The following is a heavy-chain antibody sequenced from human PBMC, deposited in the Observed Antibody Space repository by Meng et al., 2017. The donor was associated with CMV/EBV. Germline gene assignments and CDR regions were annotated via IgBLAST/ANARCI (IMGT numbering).Heavy chain of an antibody. Sequence: GGSLRPSCAASGFTFSTYWMTWVRQAPGKGLEWVANINRDGSDKYYVDSVKGRFTMSRDNAKNSLYLQMNSLRAEDTAVYYCARDTGPNTFDYWGQGTLVTVSS. CDR3: ARDTGPNTFDY. J-gene: IGHJ4*02. D-gene: IGHD2-8*01. V-gene: IGHV3-7*03. CDR2: INRDGSDK. CDR1: GFTFSTYW.